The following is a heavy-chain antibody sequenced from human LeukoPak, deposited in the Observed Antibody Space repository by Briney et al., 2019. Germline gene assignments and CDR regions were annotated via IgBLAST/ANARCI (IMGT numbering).Heavy chain of an antibody. J-gene: IGHJ4*02. V-gene: IGHV1-46*01. CDR3: ARDVDTAMPEGYFDY. D-gene: IGHD5-18*01. CDR2: INPSGGST. CDR1: GYTLTSYY. Sequence: ASVKVSCTASGYTLTSYYMHWVRQAPGQGLEWMGIINPSGGSTSYAQKFQGRVTMTRDTSTSTVYMELSSLRSEDTAVYYCARDVDTAMPEGYFDYWGQGTLVTVSS.